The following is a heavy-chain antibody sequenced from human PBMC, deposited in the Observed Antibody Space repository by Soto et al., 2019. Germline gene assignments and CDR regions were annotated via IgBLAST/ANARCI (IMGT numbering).Heavy chain of an antibody. CDR1: GGSFSGYY. J-gene: IGHJ4*02. Sequence: SETLSLTCAVYGGSFSGYYWSWIRQPPGKGLEWIGEINHSGSTNYNPSLKSLVTISVDTSKNQFSLKLSSVTAADTAVYYCARASDSLDIAIAQWATVFDYWGQGTLVTVSS. V-gene: IGHV4-34*01. D-gene: IGHD5-18*01. CDR2: INHSGST. CDR3: ARASDSLDIAIAQWATVFDY.